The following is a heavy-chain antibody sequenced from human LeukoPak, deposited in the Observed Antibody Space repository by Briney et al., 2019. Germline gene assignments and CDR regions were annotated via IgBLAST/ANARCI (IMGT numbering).Heavy chain of an antibody. CDR3: ASSLPEGVGRRAFDI. J-gene: IGHJ3*02. CDR2: IYYSGST. Sequence: SETLSLTCTVSGGSISSYYWSWIRQPPGKGLEWIGYIYYSGSTNYNPSLKSRVTISVDTSKNQFSLKLSSVTAADTAVYYCASSLPEGVGRRAFDIWGQGTMVTVSS. D-gene: IGHD3-10*01. V-gene: IGHV4-59*01. CDR1: GGSISSYY.